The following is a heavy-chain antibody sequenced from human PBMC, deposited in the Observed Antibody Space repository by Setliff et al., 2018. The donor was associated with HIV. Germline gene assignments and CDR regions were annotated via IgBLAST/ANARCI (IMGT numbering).Heavy chain of an antibody. CDR3: ASARIPTGGVSTSLDY. CDR2: FDPEDGET. Sequence: ASVKVSCKVSGYTLSELSMHWVRQAPGEGLEWMGGFDPEDGETIYAEKFQGRVTMTEDTATETAYMELSSLRPEDTAVYYCASARIPTGGVSTSLDYWGLGTLVTVSS. D-gene: IGHD3-3*01. J-gene: IGHJ4*02. V-gene: IGHV1-24*01. CDR1: GYTLSELS.